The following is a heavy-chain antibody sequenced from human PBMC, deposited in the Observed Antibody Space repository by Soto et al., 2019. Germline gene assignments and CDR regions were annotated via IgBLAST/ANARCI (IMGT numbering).Heavy chain of an antibody. V-gene: IGHV3-72*01. J-gene: IGHJ4*02. CDR3: ARLMGTGFDL. CDR2: ARNKVSSYTT. Sequence: PGGSLRLSCAASGFTFSDHYMDWVRQAPGKGLEWVGRARNKVSSYTTAYAASVKGRFTISRDDSKNSLYLQMNSLKTEDTAVYFCARLMGTGFDLWGQGTLVTVSS. CDR1: GFTFSDHY.